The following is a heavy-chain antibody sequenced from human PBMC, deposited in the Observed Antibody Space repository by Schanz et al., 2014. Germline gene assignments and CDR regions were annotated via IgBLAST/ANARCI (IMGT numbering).Heavy chain of an antibody. CDR3: ARVTTGYDS. Sequence: QVQLVQSGAEVKKPGASVKVSCKASGYTFTVYYMHWVRQAPGQGLEWLGWINPNSGATSSAQKFQARVTMTRDTSSSTVYMQPSSLTSDDTAIYYCARVTTGYDSWGQGTLVTVSS. CDR2: INPNSGAT. CDR1: GYTFTVYY. V-gene: IGHV1-2*02. J-gene: IGHJ4*02. D-gene: IGHD5-12*01.